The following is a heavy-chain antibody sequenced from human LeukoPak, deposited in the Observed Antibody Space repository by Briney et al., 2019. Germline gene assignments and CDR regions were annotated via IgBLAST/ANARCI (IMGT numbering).Heavy chain of an antibody. J-gene: IGHJ5*02. Sequence: SETLSLTCIVSGGSISSYYWSWIRQPPGKGLEWIGYIYYSGSTNYNPSLKSRVTISVDTSKNQFSLKLSSVTAADTAVYYCARHGIVVVPAASWFDPWGQGTLVTVSS. CDR1: GGSISSYY. V-gene: IGHV4-59*08. D-gene: IGHD2-2*01. CDR3: ARHGIVVVPAASWFDP. CDR2: IYYSGST.